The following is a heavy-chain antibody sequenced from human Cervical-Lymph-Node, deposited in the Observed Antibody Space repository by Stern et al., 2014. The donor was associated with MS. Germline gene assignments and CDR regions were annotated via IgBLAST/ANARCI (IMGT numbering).Heavy chain of an antibody. CDR1: GFVFRRYA. V-gene: IGHV3-30*04. D-gene: IGHD1-26*01. Sequence: VQLVESGGGVVQPGRSLRLSCAASGFVFRRYALHWVRQAPGKGLGWLALISYDGRDKYYTDSVKGRFTVSIDNSNNTVDLEINSLRLEDTAVYYCAKGGSGSYLDWGQGSLVTVSS. CDR3: AKGGSGSYLD. CDR2: ISYDGRDK. J-gene: IGHJ4*02.